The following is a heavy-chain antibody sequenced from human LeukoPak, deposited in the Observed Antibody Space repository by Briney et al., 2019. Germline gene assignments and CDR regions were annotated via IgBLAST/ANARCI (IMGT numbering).Heavy chain of an antibody. J-gene: IGHJ4*02. CDR2: ISGSGGST. CDR1: GFTFSSYA. D-gene: IGHD3-10*01. Sequence: GGSLRLSCAASGFTFSSYAMSWVRQAPGKGLEWVSAISGSGGSTYYADSVKGRFTISRDNSKNTLYLQMNSLRAEDTAVYYCAKAPYYYGSGSYYVDYWGQGTLVTVSS. CDR3: AKAPYYYGSGSYYVDY. V-gene: IGHV3-23*01.